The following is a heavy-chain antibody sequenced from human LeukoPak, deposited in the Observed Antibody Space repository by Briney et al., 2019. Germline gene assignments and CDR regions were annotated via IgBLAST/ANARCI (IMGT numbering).Heavy chain of an antibody. CDR2: MSPNSGNT. J-gene: IGHJ6*02. CDR1: RYTFSNYD. V-gene: IGHV1-8*01. D-gene: IGHD3-22*01. Sequence: GASVKVSCKASRYTFSNYDINWVRQATGQGLEWMGWMSPNSGNTGYAQKLQGRVTMTTDTSTSTAYMELRSLRSDDTAVYYCARGKNNYYDSSGYYYRYYYYGMDVWGQGTTVTVSS. CDR3: ARGKNNYYDSSGYYYRYYYYGMDV.